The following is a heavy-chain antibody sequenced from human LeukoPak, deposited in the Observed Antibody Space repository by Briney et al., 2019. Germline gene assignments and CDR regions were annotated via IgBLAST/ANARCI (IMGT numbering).Heavy chain of an antibody. Sequence: GSLRLSCAASGFTFSSYSMNWVRQAPGKGLEWVSSISSSSSYIYYADSVKGRFTISRDNANNSLYLQMNSLRAEDTAVYYCARDGGSSGTGAYYMNVWGKGTTVTVSS. D-gene: IGHD2-15*01. CDR1: GFTFSSYS. CDR3: ARDGGSSGTGAYYMNV. CDR2: ISSSSSYI. J-gene: IGHJ6*03. V-gene: IGHV3-21*01.